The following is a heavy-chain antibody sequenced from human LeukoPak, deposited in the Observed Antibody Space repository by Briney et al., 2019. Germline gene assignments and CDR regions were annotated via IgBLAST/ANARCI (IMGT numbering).Heavy chain of an antibody. V-gene: IGHV4-61*02. Sequence: SETLSLTCTVSGGSITNLDYYWTWIRQPAEKRLEWIGRIYTSGGTNYNPSLKSRVTMSVDRSKNEISLHLASLTAADTALYYCAGRGSSSGTFDIWGPGTFVTVSS. CDR3: AGRGSSSGTFDI. CDR2: IYTSGGT. J-gene: IGHJ3*02. CDR1: GGSITNLDYY. D-gene: IGHD3-10*01.